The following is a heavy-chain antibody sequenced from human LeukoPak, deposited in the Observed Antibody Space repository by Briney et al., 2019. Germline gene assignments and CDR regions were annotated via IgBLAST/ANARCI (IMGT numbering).Heavy chain of an antibody. CDR1: GYSVSSGYY. CDR3: ARETARDGFDI. CDR2: IYHSGST. J-gene: IGHJ3*02. V-gene: IGHV4-38-2*02. Sequence: SGTLSLTCAVSGYSVSSGYYWGWIRQPPGKGLEWIGSIYHSGSTYDNPSLKSRVTTSVDTSKNQFSLKLRSVTAADTAVYYCARETARDGFDIWGQGTMVTVSS.